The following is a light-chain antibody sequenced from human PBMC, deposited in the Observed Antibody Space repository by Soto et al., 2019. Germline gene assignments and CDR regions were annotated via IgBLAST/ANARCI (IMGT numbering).Light chain of an antibody. CDR1: NSNIGSHT. V-gene: IGLV1-44*01. CDR3: ASWDDNLQV. CDR2: SNS. Sequence: QSVLTQPPSASGTPGQRVTISCSGSNSNIGSHTVNWYQQLPETAPKLLIYSNSQRPLGVPVRFSGSKSGTSASLAISGLQSEDEADYYCASWDDNLQVFGLGTKLTVL. J-gene: IGLJ1*01.